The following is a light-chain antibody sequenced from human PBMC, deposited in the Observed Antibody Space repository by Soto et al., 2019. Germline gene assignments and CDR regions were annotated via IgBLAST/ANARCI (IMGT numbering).Light chain of an antibody. CDR2: GAS. CDR1: QSVGRN. J-gene: IGKJ4*01. V-gene: IGKV3-15*01. Sequence: EKEIMQSPATMSVSPGERGTLSCGASQSVGRNFAWYQQKPGQAPRLLIHGASTRATGIPARFSGGGSGKDFPLTGSSVQSEDFAVYYWQQYNNWPLPFGGGTKVEI. CDR3: QQYNNWPLP.